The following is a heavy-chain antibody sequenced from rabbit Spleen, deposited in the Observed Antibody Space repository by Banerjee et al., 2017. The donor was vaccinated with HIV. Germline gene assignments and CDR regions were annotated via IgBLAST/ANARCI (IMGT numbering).Heavy chain of an antibody. CDR3: ARYLTDVIGWSCGW. Sequence: QSLEESGGGLVKPGASLTLTCTASGLDFSGDSYDSYMCWVRQAPGKGLEWIGCIDIGCSGSSYGASLSKGRFTVSKTSSTTVTLQMTSLTAADTATYFCARYLTDVIGWSCGWWGPGTLVTVS. J-gene: IGHJ4*01. CDR1: GLDFSGDSY. D-gene: IGHD4-1*01. CDR2: IDIGCSGSS. V-gene: IGHV1S40*01.